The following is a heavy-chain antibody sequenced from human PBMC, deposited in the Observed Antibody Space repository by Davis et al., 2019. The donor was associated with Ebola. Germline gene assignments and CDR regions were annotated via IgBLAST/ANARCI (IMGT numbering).Heavy chain of an antibody. D-gene: IGHD6-19*01. J-gene: IGHJ4*02. CDR2: IYYSGST. CDR3: AKNIAVARVPDY. V-gene: IGHV4-59*08. CDR1: GGSIRGYY. Sequence: MPSETLSLTCTVSGGSIRGYYWGWIRQPPGKGLEWIGYIYYSGSTNYNPSLKSRVTISVDTSKNQFSLKLSSVTAADTAVYYCAKNIAVARVPDYWGQGTLVTVSS.